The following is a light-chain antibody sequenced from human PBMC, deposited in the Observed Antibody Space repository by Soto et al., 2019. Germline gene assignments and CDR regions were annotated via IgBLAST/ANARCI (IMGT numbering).Light chain of an antibody. V-gene: IGKV3-20*01. J-gene: IGKJ1*01. Sequence: LTQPPCTLYLFQGESDTLSCWASQSVSSCYLAWYQLKPCQAPWLLIYGASSRATDIPDRYSGSGSGTDFTLTISRLEPEDSAVYYCHQYGSSPATFGQGTKVDIK. CDR3: HQYGSSPAT. CDR1: QSVSSCY. CDR2: GAS.